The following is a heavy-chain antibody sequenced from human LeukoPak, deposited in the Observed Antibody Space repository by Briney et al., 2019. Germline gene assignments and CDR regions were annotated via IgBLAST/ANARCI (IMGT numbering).Heavy chain of an antibody. V-gene: IGHV4-38-2*02. CDR3: AREGDYYDRSGFRRRDLDY. Sequence: SQTLSLTCTVSGYSISSGYYWGWIRQPPGKGLEWIGTIYHSGRTYYNPSLKSRVTISVDTSKNQFSLKLISVTAADTAVYYCAREGDYYDRSGFRRRDLDYWGQGTLVTVSS. D-gene: IGHD3-22*01. CDR2: IYHSGRT. CDR1: GYSISSGYY. J-gene: IGHJ4*02.